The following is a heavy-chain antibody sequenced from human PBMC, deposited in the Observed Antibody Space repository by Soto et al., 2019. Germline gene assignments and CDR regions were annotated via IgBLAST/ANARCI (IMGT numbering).Heavy chain of an antibody. CDR3: ARHQSGYEYGMIHFDY. CDR1: GGSMGSHY. V-gene: IGHV4-59*08. D-gene: IGHD5-12*01. J-gene: IGHJ4*02. Sequence: SETLSLTCTVSGGSMGSHYWSWIRQPPGKGLEWVGHIYSTGSTKYNPSLESRVTISIDTSKNQFSLKLSSMTAADTAMYYCARHQSGYEYGMIHFDYWGQGILVTVSS. CDR2: IYSTGST.